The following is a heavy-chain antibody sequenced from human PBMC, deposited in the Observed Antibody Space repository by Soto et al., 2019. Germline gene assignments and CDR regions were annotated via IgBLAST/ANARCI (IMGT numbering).Heavy chain of an antibody. J-gene: IGHJ5*02. V-gene: IGHV4-31*03. CDR1: GASLRSGGYY. D-gene: IGHD3-16*02. CDR2: IYYSGST. Sequence: QVQLQESGPGLVKPSQTLSLTCSVSGASLRSGGYYWSWIRQHPVKGLEWIGYIYYSGSTYYNPSLESRVTISVDTSKNQFSLSLSSATAADTAVYYCARDRGKSLYFAELSGDNWSDPWGQGTLVTVSS. CDR3: ARDRGKSLYFAELSGDNWSDP.